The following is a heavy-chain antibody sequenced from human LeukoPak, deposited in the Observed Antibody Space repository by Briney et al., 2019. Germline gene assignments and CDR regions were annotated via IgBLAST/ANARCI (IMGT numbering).Heavy chain of an antibody. J-gene: IGHJ6*03. V-gene: IGHV3-53*01. Sequence: PGGSLRLSCAASGFTVSSNYMSWVRQAPGKGLEWVSVIYSGGSTYYADSVKGRFTISRDNAKNSLYLQMNSLRAEDTAVYYCARRGTTVYYYYMDVWGKGTTVTVSS. CDR1: GFTVSSNY. CDR2: IYSGGST. D-gene: IGHD4-17*01. CDR3: ARRGTTVYYYYMDV.